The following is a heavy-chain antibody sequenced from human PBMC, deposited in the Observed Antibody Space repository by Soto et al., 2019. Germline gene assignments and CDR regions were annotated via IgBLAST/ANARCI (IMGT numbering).Heavy chain of an antibody. J-gene: IGHJ4*02. V-gene: IGHV1-18*03. CDR2: ISANDGGR. CDR3: ARDFVWTRSNTFDY. Sequence: ASVKVSCKASGYAFSSYGISWVRQAPGQGPEWIGRISANDGGRNYAQDFQGRLTMTTDKYTSTAYMDLSSLRSEDMVLFFCARDFVWTRSNTFDYWGQGTLVTVSS. CDR1: GYAFSSYG. D-gene: IGHD2-21*01.